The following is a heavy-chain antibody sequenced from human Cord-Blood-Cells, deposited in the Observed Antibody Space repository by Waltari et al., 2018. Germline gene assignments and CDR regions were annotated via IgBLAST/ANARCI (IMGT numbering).Heavy chain of an antibody. CDR2: INHSGST. D-gene: IGHD3-10*01. V-gene: IGHV4-34*01. CDR1: GGSFSGYY. CDR3: ARAVDYGSGSYFDY. J-gene: IGHJ4*02. Sequence: QVQLQQWGAGLLKPSETLSLTCAVYGGSFSGYYWSWIRQPPGKGLEWIGEINHSGSTNYNPSLKRRVTISVDTSKNQFSLKLSPVTAADTAVYYCARAVDYGSGSYFDYWGQGTLVTVSS.